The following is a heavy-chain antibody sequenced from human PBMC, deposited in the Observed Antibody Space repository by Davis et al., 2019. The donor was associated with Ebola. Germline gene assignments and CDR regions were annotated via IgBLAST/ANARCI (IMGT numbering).Heavy chain of an antibody. J-gene: IGHJ4*02. V-gene: IGHV3-23*01. D-gene: IGHD7-27*01. CDR1: GFTFSSYA. Sequence: PGGSLRPSFAPSGFTFSSYAMSWGPPAPGKGLEWVSAISGSGGSTYYADSVKGRFTISRDNSKNTLYLQMNSLRAEDTAVYYCARVVAGVDYWGQGTLVTVSS. CDR3: ARVVAGVDY. CDR2: ISGSGGST.